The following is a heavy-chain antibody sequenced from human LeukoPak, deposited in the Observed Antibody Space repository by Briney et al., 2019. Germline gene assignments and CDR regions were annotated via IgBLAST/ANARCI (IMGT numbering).Heavy chain of an antibody. CDR1: RFTFSNYW. Sequence: TGGSLRLSCVASRFTFSNYWMNWVRQAPGKGLEWVANIIQDGSQKNYVDSVKGRFTISRDNAKNSLYLQMNSLRAEDTAVYYCARDRAMDDYWGQGALVTVSS. CDR3: ARDRAMDDY. CDR2: IIQDGSQK. D-gene: IGHD5-18*01. V-gene: IGHV3-7*04. J-gene: IGHJ4*02.